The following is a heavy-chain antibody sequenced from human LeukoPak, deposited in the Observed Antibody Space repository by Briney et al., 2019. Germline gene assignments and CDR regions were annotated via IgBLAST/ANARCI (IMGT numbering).Heavy chain of an antibody. D-gene: IGHD3-22*01. CDR2: ISGSGGRT. J-gene: IGHJ4*02. CDR3: ARVNYYDSSGYYPF. CDR1: RFTFSGYG. V-gene: IGHV3-23*01. Sequence: GGSLRLSCAASRFTFSGYGMSWVRQAPGKGLEWVSGISGSGGRTYYADSVKGRFTISRDNSKNTLYLQMNSLRAEDTAVYYCARVNYYDSSGYYPFWGQGTLVTVSS.